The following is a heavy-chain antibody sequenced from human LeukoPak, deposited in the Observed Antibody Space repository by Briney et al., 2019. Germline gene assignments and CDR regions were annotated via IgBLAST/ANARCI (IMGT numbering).Heavy chain of an antibody. CDR3: ARDQASSGGGLDS. Sequence: GGSLRLSCAASGLTVSGTHMSWVRQAPGKGLEWISAIYTGGTTNYSDSVEGRFTISRDKSKNHLYLNLDTVSVEDTAVYYCARDQASSGGGLDSWGQATMVTASS. V-gene: IGHV3-53*01. D-gene: IGHD3-16*01. CDR1: GLTVSGTH. CDR2: IYTGGTT. J-gene: IGHJ4*02.